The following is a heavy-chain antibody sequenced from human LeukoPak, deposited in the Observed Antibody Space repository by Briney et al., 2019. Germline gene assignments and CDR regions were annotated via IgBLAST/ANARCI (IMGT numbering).Heavy chain of an antibody. J-gene: IGHJ5*02. CDR3: ARGIDSSGWLSWFDP. D-gene: IGHD6-19*01. CDR2: ITRTGRYI. Sequence: GGALRLSCAASGFTFSSYTMNWLRQAPGKGLEWVSSITRTGRYIYYAHSVKGRFTISRANAKNSLYLQVNSLRAEDTAVYYCARGIDSSGWLSWFDPWGQGSLVTVSS. CDR1: GFTFSSYT. V-gene: IGHV3-21*01.